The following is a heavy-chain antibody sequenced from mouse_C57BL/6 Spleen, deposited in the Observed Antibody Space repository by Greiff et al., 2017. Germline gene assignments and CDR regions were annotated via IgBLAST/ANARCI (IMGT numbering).Heavy chain of an antibody. J-gene: IGHJ4*01. V-gene: IGHV1-9*01. CDR2: ILPGGGST. D-gene: IGHD2-4*01. Sequence: QVQLQQSGAELMKPGASVKLSCTASGYTFTGYWIAWVQQRPGHGLEWIGEILPGGGSTNYNEKFKGKATFTADTSSNTAYMQLSSLTTEDSAIEYCARTGLRPYYAMDYWGQGTSVTVSS. CDR1: GYTFTGYW. CDR3: ARTGLRPYYAMDY.